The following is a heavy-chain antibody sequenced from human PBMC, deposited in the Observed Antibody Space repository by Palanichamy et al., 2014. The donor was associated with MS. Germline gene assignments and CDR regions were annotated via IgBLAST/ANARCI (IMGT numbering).Heavy chain of an antibody. CDR2: ISGSGGST. Sequence: EVQLVESGGGLVQPGGSLRLSRAASGFTFSSYAMSWVRQAPGKGLEWVSAISGSGGSTYYADSVKGRFTISRDNSKNTLYLQMNSLRAEDTAVYYCANGPIVVVIPIDYYMDVWGKGTTVTVSS. CDR3: ANGPIVVVIPIDYYMDV. V-gene: IGHV3-23*04. D-gene: IGHD3-22*01. CDR1: GFTFSSYA. J-gene: IGHJ6*03.